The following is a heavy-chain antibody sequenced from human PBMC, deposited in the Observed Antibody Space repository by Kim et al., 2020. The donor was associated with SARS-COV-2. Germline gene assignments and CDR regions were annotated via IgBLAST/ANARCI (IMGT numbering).Heavy chain of an antibody. V-gene: IGHV3-23*01. J-gene: IGHJ5*02. CDR2: ISGSGGST. Sequence: GGSLRLSCAASGFTFSSYAMSWVRQAPGKGLEWVSAISGSGGSTYYADSVKGRFTISRDNSKNTLYLQMNSLRAEDTAVYYCAKVWGATNRQKYNWFDPWGQGTLVTVSS. CDR1: GFTFSSYA. CDR3: AKVWGATNRQKYNWFDP. D-gene: IGHD5-12*01.